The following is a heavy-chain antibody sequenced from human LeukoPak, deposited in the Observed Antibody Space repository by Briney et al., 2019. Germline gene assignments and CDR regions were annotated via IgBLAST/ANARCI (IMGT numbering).Heavy chain of an antibody. CDR3: ARAGVTIFGVVIVYYFDY. D-gene: IGHD3-3*01. Sequence: GGSLRLSCAASGFTVSSNDMSWVRQAPGKGLEWVSLIYSGGSAYYADSVKGRFTISRDNSKNSLYLQMNSLRAEDTAVYYCARAGVTIFGVVIVYYFDYWGQGTLVTVST. CDR2: IYSGGSA. V-gene: IGHV3-53*01. CDR1: GFTVSSND. J-gene: IGHJ4*02.